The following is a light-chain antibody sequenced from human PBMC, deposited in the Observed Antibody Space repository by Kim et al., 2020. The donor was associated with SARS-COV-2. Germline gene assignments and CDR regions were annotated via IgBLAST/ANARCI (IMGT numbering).Light chain of an antibody. CDR2: GTK. CDR1: TSKNGTVY. Sequence: TGHSVSVSCYGRTSKNGTVYVDWYQQLPGSAPNLLSYGTKQGPSGSRDRCSGPKSGTSAYLGSSGLRSEDEADYYWSSLVDSLVFGGGTQLTV. V-gene: IGLV1-47*01. CDR3: SSLVDSLV. J-gene: IGLJ2*01.